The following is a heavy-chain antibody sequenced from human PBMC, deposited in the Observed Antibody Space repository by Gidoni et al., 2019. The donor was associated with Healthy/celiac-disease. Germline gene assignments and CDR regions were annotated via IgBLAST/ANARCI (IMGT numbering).Heavy chain of an antibody. CDR2: ISSSSSYI. Sequence: EVQLVASGGGLVKPGWSLRLSCPAYGFTFSSYSINWVRRAPGKGLEWVSSISSSSSYIYYADSVKGRFTISRDNAKNSLYLQMNSLRAEDTAVYYCARAEIAARQGDYWGQGTLVTVSS. J-gene: IGHJ4*02. V-gene: IGHV3-21*01. CDR1: GFTFSSYS. CDR3: ARAEIAARQGDY. D-gene: IGHD6-6*01.